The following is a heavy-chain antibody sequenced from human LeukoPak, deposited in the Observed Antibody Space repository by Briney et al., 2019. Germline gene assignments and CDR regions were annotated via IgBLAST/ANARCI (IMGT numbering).Heavy chain of an antibody. CDR1: GGSISSSSYY. CDR2: IYYSGST. Sequence: SESLSLTCTVSGGSISSSSYYWGWIRQPPGKGLEWIGSIYYSGSTNYNPSLKSRVTISVDTSKNQFSLKLSSVTAADTAMYYCARPIAVAGTYFDYWGQGTLVTVSS. CDR3: ARPIAVAGTYFDY. D-gene: IGHD6-19*01. J-gene: IGHJ4*02. V-gene: IGHV4-39*07.